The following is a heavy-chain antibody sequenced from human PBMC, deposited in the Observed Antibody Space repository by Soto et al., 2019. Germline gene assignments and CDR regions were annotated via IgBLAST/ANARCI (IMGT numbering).Heavy chain of an antibody. V-gene: IGHV2-5*02. J-gene: IGHJ4*02. CDR3: THRNYNILTGYYKDFDY. CDR2: IYWGDDK. CDR1: GFSLSTSGVG. D-gene: IGHD3-9*01. Sequence: SGPTLVNPTQTLTLTCTFSGFSLSTSGVGVGWIRQPPGKALEWLALIYWGDDKRYSPSLKSRLTITKDTSKNQVVLTMTNMEPVDTATYYCTHRNYNILTGYYKDFDYWGQGALVTVSS.